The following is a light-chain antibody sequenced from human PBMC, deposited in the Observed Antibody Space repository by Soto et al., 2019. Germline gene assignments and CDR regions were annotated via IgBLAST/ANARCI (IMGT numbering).Light chain of an antibody. Sequence: DMHMTYSLSTLSASVGDTVTVTCRASQSVSGWLAWYQQKPGEAPKLLIYDASALPRGVPSRFSGSGSGTKFTLTIASLQPDDGATYYCQQYESLSGTFGPGTKVDIK. CDR2: DAS. J-gene: IGKJ1*01. CDR3: QQYESLSGT. V-gene: IGKV1-5*01. CDR1: QSVSGW.